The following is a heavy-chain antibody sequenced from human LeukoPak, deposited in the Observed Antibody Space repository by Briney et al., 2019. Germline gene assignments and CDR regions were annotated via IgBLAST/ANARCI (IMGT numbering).Heavy chain of an antibody. V-gene: IGHV6-1*01. D-gene: IGHD3-10*01. CDR1: GDSVSSNSAV. Sequence: SQTLSLTCAISGDSVSSNSAVWNWIRQSPSRGLEWLGRTYYRSRWYNNYAVSVRSRITINPDTSKNQFSLQLNSVTPEDTAVYYCARARRDYYGSGSYYGVKWFDPWGQGTLVTVSS. CDR3: ARARRDYYGSGSYYGVKWFDP. CDR2: TYYRSRWYN. J-gene: IGHJ5*02.